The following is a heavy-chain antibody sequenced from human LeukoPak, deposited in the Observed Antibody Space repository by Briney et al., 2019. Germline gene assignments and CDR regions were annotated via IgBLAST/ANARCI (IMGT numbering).Heavy chain of an antibody. D-gene: IGHD6-19*01. Sequence: PSETLSLTCTVSGGSISSSSYYWGWIRQPPGKGLEWIGSIYYTGSTYYNPSLKSRVTISVDTSKNQFSLKLSSVTAADTAVYYCARGTRGWPNRLDYWGQGTLVTVSS. CDR2: IYYTGST. CDR1: GGSISSSSYY. CDR3: ARGTRGWPNRLDY. J-gene: IGHJ4*02. V-gene: IGHV4-39*01.